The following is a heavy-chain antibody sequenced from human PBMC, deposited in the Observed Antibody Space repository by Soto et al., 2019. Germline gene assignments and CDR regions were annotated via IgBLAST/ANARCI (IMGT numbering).Heavy chain of an antibody. D-gene: IGHD6-6*01. CDR1: GFTFSTFG. V-gene: IGHV3-33*01. Sequence: QVQLVESGGGVVQPGTSLRLSCVASGFTFSTFGMHWARQAPGKGLEWVAIIWHDGSNKYYADSVKGRFAISRDNSKNTLYLQMTSLRAEDTAVYYCAGSAARVNYYYFYMDVWGKGTTVTVSS. J-gene: IGHJ6*03. CDR3: AGSAARVNYYYFYMDV. CDR2: IWHDGSNK.